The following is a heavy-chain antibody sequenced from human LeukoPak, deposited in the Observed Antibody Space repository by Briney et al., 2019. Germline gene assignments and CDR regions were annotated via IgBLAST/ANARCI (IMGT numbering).Heavy chain of an antibody. Sequence: PSETLSLTCTVSGGSISSYYWSWIRQSPGKGLEWIGYIHYSGSTNYNPSLKSRVTISVDTSKNQFSLRLNSVTAADTALYYCAIGSRGGYNWFDPWGQGTLVIVSS. CDR3: AIGSRGGYNWFDP. CDR2: IHYSGST. CDR1: GGSISSYY. J-gene: IGHJ5*02. D-gene: IGHD3-16*01. V-gene: IGHV4-59*01.